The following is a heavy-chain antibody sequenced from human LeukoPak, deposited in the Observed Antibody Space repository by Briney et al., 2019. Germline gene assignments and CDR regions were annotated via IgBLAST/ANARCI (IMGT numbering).Heavy chain of an antibody. D-gene: IGHD2-15*01. CDR3: ARDDADVIGVSGQLAATRDY. V-gene: IGHV1-2*02. CDR1: GYTFTGYY. CDR2: INPNSGGT. Sequence: ASVKVSCKASGYTFTGYYMHWVRQAPGQGLEWMGWINPNSGGTNYAQKFQGRVSMTRDTSISTAYLEVISLRSDDTAVYFCARDDADVIGVSGQLAATRDYWGQGTLVTVSS. J-gene: IGHJ4*02.